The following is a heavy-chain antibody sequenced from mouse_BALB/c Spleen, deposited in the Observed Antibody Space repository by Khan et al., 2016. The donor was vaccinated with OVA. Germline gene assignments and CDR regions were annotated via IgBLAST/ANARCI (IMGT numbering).Heavy chain of an antibody. V-gene: IGHV3-2*02. CDR3: ARSLYYSYGYALDC. D-gene: IGHD2-14*01. CDR2: ISSTGST. J-gene: IGHJ4*01. CDR1: GYSITSDYA. Sequence: EVQLQESGPGLVKPSQSLSLTCTVTGYSITSDYAWNWIRQFPGNKLVWMGYISSTGSTSYNPSLKSRISFTRDTSKNQFFLQLKSVTTEDTATYYCARSLYYSYGYALDCWGRGSSVTVSS.